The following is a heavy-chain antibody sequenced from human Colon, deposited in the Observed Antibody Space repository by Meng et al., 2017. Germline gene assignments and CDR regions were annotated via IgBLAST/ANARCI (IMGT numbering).Heavy chain of an antibody. CDR2: IYHSGST. J-gene: IGHJ3*02. Sequence: SETLSLTCAVSGYSISSGYYWGWIRQPPGKGLGWIGSIYHSGSTYYNPSLKSRVTISVDTSKNQFSLKLSSVTAADTAVYYCARDLKYYDFWSGYYWFDIWGQGTMVTVSS. CDR3: ARDLKYYDFWSGYYWFDI. D-gene: IGHD3-3*01. CDR1: GYSISSGYY. V-gene: IGHV4-38-2*02.